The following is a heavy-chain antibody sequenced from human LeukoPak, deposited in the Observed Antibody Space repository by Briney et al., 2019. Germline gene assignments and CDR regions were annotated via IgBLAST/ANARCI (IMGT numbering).Heavy chain of an antibody. D-gene: IGHD3-3*01. V-gene: IGHV4-34*01. J-gene: IGHJ4*02. CDR3: ASGQYYDLWSGYYVD. CDR2: INHSGST. CDR1: GGSFSGHY. Sequence: SETLSLTCAVYGGSFSGHYWSWIRQPPGKGLEWIGEINHSGSTNYNPSLESRVTVSVDTSKNHFSLKLSSVTAADTAVYYCASGQYYDLWSGYYVDWGQGTLVTVSA.